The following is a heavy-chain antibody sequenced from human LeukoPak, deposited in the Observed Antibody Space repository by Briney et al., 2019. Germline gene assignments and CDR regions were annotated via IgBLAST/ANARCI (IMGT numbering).Heavy chain of an antibody. D-gene: IGHD3-10*01. V-gene: IGHV4-4*07. CDR1: GASIRGYY. J-gene: IGHJ3*01. Sequence: SETLSLTCTVSGASIRGYYWSWIRQPAGKGLEWIGRIYTSGSTNYNPSLKSRVTMSVDTSKNQFSLKLSSVTAADTAVYYCAAWGSGNSYDAFDVWGQGTMVTVSS. CDR3: AAWGSGNSYDAFDV. CDR2: IYTSGST.